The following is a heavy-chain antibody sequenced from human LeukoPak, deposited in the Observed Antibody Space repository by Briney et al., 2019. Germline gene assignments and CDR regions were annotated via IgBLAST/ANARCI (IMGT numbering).Heavy chain of an antibody. D-gene: IGHD3-22*01. V-gene: IGHV3-48*01. CDR1: GFTLSNFG. J-gene: IGHJ4*02. CDR2: IDSGSSTI. CDR3: AKERNDYEYYFDY. Sequence: PGGSLRLSCVVSGFTLSNFGMNWVRQAPGKGLEWVSYIDSGSSTIKYADSVKGRFTISRDNAQNALYLQMNSLSADDTAVYYCAKERNDYEYYFDYWGQGTLVTVSS.